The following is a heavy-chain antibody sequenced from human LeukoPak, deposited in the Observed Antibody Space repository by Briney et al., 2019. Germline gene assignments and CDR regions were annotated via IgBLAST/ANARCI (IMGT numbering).Heavy chain of an antibody. Sequence: PGSSVKVSCKASEGTFNSYGISWVRQAPGQGLERMGRIIPILGITNYAQKFQGRVTITADKSTNTAYMELSSLRSEDTAVFYCARDLRGSSSWYNYWGQGTLVTVSS. CDR3: ARDLRGSSSWYNY. J-gene: IGHJ1*01. CDR1: EGTFNSYG. CDR2: IIPILGIT. D-gene: IGHD6-13*01. V-gene: IGHV1-69*04.